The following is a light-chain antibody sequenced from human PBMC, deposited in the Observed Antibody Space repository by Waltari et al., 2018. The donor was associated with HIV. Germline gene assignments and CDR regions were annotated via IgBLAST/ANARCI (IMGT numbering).Light chain of an antibody. V-gene: IGKV1-5*03. CDR2: KAS. J-gene: IGKJ1*01. Sequence: DIQMTQSPSTLSASVGDRVTITCRASQSINSWLAWYQQKPGAAPKLLICKASNLESGVPSRFSGSGFGTEFTLTISSLQPDDFATYYCQQYNRYSWTFGQGTKVDIK. CDR3: QQYNRYSWT. CDR1: QSINSW.